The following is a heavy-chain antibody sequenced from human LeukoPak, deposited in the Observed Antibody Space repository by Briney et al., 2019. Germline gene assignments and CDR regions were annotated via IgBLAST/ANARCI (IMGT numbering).Heavy chain of an antibody. V-gene: IGHV4-4*02. D-gene: IGHD3-3*01. J-gene: IGHJ3*02. CDR2: VHPSEGT. CDR3: ARGPLRFLEWDDAFDI. Sequence: SETLSLTCAVSGGSVSHSNWWTWVRQSPGKGLEWIGEVHPSEGTNYNPSLKSRVTISVDTSKNQFSLKLSSVTAADTAVYYCARGPLRFLEWDDAFDIWGQGTMVTVSS. CDR1: GGSVSHSNW.